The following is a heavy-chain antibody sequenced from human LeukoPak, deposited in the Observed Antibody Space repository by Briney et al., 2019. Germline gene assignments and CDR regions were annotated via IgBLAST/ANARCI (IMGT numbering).Heavy chain of an antibody. CDR3: AKDSRYSGSYKAFDI. J-gene: IGHJ3*02. D-gene: IGHD1-26*01. CDR1: GFTFDDYG. CDR2: INWNGGST. V-gene: IGHV3-20*04. Sequence: PGGSLRLSCAASGFTFDDYGMSWVRQAPGKGLEWVSGINWNGGSTGYADSVKGRFTISRDNAKNSLYLQMNSLRAEDTAVYYCAKDSRYSGSYKAFDIWGQGTMVTVSS.